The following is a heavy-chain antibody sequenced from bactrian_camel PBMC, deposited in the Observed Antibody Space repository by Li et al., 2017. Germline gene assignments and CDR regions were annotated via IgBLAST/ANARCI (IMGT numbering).Heavy chain of an antibody. D-gene: IGHD6*01. CDR1: GFALCSYT. J-gene: IGHJ4*01. Sequence: VQLVESGGGLVQPGGSLRLSCAASGFALCSYTMNWVRQVSGKGLEWVSSIYYSDGSTTHYADSVKGRFTISRDNAKNTLYLQLNSLKTDDTATYYCGQYRLQIAATDGYWGQGTQVTVS. CDR3: GQYRLQIAATDGY. V-gene: IGHV3S6*01. CDR2: IYYSDGSTT.